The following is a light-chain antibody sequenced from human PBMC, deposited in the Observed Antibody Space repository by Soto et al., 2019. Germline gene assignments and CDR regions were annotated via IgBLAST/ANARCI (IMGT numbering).Light chain of an antibody. CDR3: LQHNNYPPIT. CDR2: GAS. V-gene: IGKV1-17*01. J-gene: IGKJ5*01. Sequence: DIQMTQSPSSLSASVGDRVTITCRASQGVRNDLAWYQQKPGKAPRRLIYGASTLKNGVPSRFSGSGSGTDFTLTISSLQPEDSATYYCLQHNNYPPITLGQGTRLEIK. CDR1: QGVRND.